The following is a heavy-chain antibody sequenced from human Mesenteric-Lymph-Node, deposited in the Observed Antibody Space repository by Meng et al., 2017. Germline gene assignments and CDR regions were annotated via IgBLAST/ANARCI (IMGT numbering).Heavy chain of an antibody. D-gene: IGHD1-1*01. Sequence: GESLKISCAASGFTFSNVCMTWVRQAPGKGLVWISSVKTDGSITHYADSVKGRFTISRDNAKDTLYLQMNNLRGEDTALYYCTNDRLNDWGQGTLVTVSS. CDR3: TNDRLND. J-gene: IGHJ1*01. CDR2: VKTDGSIT. CDR1: GFTFSNVC. V-gene: IGHV3-74*01.